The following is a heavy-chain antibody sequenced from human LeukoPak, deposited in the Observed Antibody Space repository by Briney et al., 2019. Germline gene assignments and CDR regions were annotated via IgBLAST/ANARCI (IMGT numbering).Heavy chain of an antibody. CDR1: VSTFTGYS. V-gene: IGHV1-2*02. Sequence: ASVKVSCKASVSTFTGYSLHWVRQAPGQGLEWMVWINANNGGTNYTQKLQGRVSMTTDASIRTASLVLSSLRSHDTAVYYCAGLGPTHAFAIWGQGTMVTVSS. CDR3: AGLGPTHAFAI. CDR2: INANNGGT. J-gene: IGHJ3*02.